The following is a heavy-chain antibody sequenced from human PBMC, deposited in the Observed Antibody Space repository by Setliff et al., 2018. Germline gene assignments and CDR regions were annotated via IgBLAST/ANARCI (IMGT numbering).Heavy chain of an antibody. V-gene: IGHV1-2*02. CDR3: AYDSSGYYPGY. D-gene: IGHD3-22*01. J-gene: IGHJ4*02. CDR1: GYTFTGYY. CDR2: INPNSGGT. Sequence: ASVKVSCKASGYTFTGYYMHWVRQAPGQGLEWMGWINPNSGGTIYAQKFQGRVTMTMDTSTGTAYMELRSLRSDDTAVYICAYDSSGYYPGYWGQGTLVTVSS.